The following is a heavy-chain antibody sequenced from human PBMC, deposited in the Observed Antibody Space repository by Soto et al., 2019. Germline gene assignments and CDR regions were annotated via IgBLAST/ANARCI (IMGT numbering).Heavy chain of an antibody. D-gene: IGHD6-6*01. CDR1: GFTFSDYY. Sequence: GGSLRLSCAASGFTFSDYYMSWIRQAPGKGLEWVSYISSSGSTIYYADSVKGRFTISRDNAKNSLYLQMNSLRAEDTAVYYCARVEQLAHYYYYGMDVWGQGTTVTVSS. V-gene: IGHV3-11*01. J-gene: IGHJ6*02. CDR3: ARVEQLAHYYYYGMDV. CDR2: ISSSGSTI.